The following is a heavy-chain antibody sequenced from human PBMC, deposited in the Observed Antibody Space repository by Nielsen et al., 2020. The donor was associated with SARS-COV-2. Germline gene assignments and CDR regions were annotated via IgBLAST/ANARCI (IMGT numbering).Heavy chain of an antibody. Sequence: GGSLRLSCTASGFTFGDYAMSWFRQAPGKGLEWVGFIRSKAYGGTTEYAASVKGRFTISRDDSKSIAYLQMNSLKTEDTAVYYCTRDGELRQNYYYYYMDVWGKGTTVTVSS. CDR3: TRDGELRQNYYYYYMDV. V-gene: IGHV3-49*03. CDR2: IRSKAYGGTT. J-gene: IGHJ6*03. CDR1: GFTFGDYA. D-gene: IGHD1-26*01.